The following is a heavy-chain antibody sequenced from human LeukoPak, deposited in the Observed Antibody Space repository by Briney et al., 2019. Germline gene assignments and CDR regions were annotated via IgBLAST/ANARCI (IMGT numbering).Heavy chain of an antibody. Sequence: GGSLRLSCAASGFNFSTYGIHWVRQAPGKGLEWVAFIRSDGANEFYADSVKGRFTISRDNSKNSLYLHMGSLRPEDTAVYYCAILSTTFGVISVWGQGTLVTVSS. D-gene: IGHD3-3*01. V-gene: IGHV3-30*02. J-gene: IGHJ4*02. CDR2: IRSDGANE. CDR3: AILSTTFGVISV. CDR1: GFNFSTYG.